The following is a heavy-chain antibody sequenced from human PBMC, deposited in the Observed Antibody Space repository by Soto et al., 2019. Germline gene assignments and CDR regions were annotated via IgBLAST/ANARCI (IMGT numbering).Heavy chain of an antibody. CDR3: AHMRVSGWYFDY. CDR1: GFSLSTSGVG. J-gene: IGHJ4*02. V-gene: IGHV2-5*01. CDR2: IYWNDDK. Sequence: SGPTLVNPTQTLTLTCTFSGFSLSTSGVGVGWIRQPPGKALEWLALIYWNDDKRYSPSLRSRLTITKDTSKNQVVLTMTNMDPVDTATYYCAHMRVSGWYFDYWGQGTLVTVSS. D-gene: IGHD6-19*01.